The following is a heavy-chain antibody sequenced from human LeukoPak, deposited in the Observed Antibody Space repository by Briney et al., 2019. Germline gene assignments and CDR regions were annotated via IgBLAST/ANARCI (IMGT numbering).Heavy chain of an antibody. CDR2: IYHSGST. D-gene: IGHD2-2*01. V-gene: IGHV4-38-2*02. CDR3: ARERREQLLPPYTRSVTYFDY. CDR1: GYSISSGYY. Sequence: SETLSLTCTVSGYSISSGYYWGWIRQPPGKGLEWIGSIYHSGSTYYNPSLKSRVTISVDTSKNQFSLKLSSVPAADTAVYYCARERREQLLPPYTRSVTYFDYWGQGTLVTVSS. J-gene: IGHJ4*02.